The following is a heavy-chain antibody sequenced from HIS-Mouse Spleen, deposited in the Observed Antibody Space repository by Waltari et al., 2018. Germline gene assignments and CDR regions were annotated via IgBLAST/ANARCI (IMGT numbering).Heavy chain of an antibody. D-gene: IGHD6-13*01. CDR1: GGSISSSSYY. Sequence: QLQLQESGPGLVKPSETLSLTCTVSGGSISSSSYYWGWIRQPPGKGLEWIGSSDYSGSTYYNPALKSGVTISVDTSKNQFSLKLSSVTAADTAVYYCAREIPYSSSWYDWYFDLWGRGTLVTVSS. J-gene: IGHJ2*01. V-gene: IGHV4-39*07. CDR3: AREIPYSSSWYDWYFDL. CDR2: SDYSGST.